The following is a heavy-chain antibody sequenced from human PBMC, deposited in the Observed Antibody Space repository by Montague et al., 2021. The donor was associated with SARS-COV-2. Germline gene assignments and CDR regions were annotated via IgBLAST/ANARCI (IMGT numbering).Heavy chain of an antibody. D-gene: IGHD3-16*01. V-gene: IGHV4-59*01. Sequence: SETLSLTCTVSGGPIDGNHWTWVRQSPGHGLEWIGQIESTNYNPSLESRISTSLDTSKSQFSLNLASVTAADSAISYCAMLYGGGGGGGYWGQGTLVTVSS. J-gene: IGHJ4*02. CDR1: GGPIDGNH. CDR3: AMLYGGGGGGGY. CDR2: IEST.